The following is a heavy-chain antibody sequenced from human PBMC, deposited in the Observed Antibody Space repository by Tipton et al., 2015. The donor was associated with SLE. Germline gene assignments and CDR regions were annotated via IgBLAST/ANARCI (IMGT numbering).Heavy chain of an antibody. CDR2: MYYSGSS. Sequence: TLSLTCIVSGGSISSNTHYWGWVRRPPGKGLEWIGDMYYSGSSSYNPSLKSRATIFVDTSKNQVSLNLNSVTAADTSMYYCARDEYRYDTTGYHLLGHFDFWGQGTLVTVSS. CDR3: ARDEYRYDTTGYHLLGHFDF. J-gene: IGHJ4*02. V-gene: IGHV4-39*07. CDR1: GGSISSNTHY. D-gene: IGHD3-22*01.